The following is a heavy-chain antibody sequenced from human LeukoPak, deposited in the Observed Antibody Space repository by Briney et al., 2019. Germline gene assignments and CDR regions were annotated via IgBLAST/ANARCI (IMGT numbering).Heavy chain of an antibody. V-gene: IGHV4-30-2*01. CDR1: GGSISSGGYS. CDR3: ARVGWDLLGIYYYYYMDV. D-gene: IGHD2-15*01. CDR2: IYHSGST. J-gene: IGHJ6*03. Sequence: PSETLSLTCAVSGGSISSGGYSWSRIRQPPGKGLEWIGYIYHSGSTYYNPSPKSRVTISVDRSKNQFSLKLSSVTAADTAVYYCARVGWDLLGIYYYYYMDVWGRGTTVTVSS.